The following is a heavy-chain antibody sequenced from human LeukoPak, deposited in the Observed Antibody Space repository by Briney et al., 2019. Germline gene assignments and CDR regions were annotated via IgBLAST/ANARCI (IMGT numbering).Heavy chain of an antibody. Sequence: PSETLSLTCTVSGGSISSYYWSWIRQPPGKGLEWIGYIHYSGNTNYNPSLKSRVTISVDTSKNQFSLNLTSVTAADTAVYYCARDRQLSSTWYIDAFEIWGQGTVVTVSS. D-gene: IGHD6-13*01. CDR3: ARDRQLSSTWYIDAFEI. CDR1: GGSISSYY. J-gene: IGHJ3*02. CDR2: IHYSGNT. V-gene: IGHV4-59*01.